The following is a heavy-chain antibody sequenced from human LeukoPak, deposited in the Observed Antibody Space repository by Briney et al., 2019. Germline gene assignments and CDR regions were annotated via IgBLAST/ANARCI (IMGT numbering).Heavy chain of an antibody. Sequence: ASVKVSCKASGYTFTSYGISWVRQARGQGLEWMGWISAYNGNTNYAQKLQGRVTMTTDTSTSTAYMELRSLRSDDTAVYYCAGAGYSYGYYGMDVWGQGTTVTVSS. CDR2: ISAYNGNT. D-gene: IGHD5-18*01. J-gene: IGHJ6*02. V-gene: IGHV1-18*01. CDR1: GYTFTSYG. CDR3: AGAGYSYGYYGMDV.